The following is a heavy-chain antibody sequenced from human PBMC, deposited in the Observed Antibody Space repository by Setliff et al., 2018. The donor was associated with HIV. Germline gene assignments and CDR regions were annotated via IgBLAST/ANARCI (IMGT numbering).Heavy chain of an antibody. CDR1: GYSISSDYY. J-gene: IGHJ3*02. CDR3: ASTTSGVSGSYPAHAFDI. Sequence: TSETLSLTCAVSGYSISSDYYRGWIRQPPGKGLEWIGSFSPRGRTYQNGSLKSRVTISVDRSRNQFSLKLTSVTAADTAIYYCASTTSGVSGSYPAHAFDIWGQGTMVTVSS. D-gene: IGHD3-10*01. CDR2: FSPRGRT. V-gene: IGHV4-38-2*01.